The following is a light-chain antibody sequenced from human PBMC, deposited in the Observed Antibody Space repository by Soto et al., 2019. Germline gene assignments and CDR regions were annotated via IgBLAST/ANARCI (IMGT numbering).Light chain of an antibody. CDR1: QGISNY. V-gene: IGKV1-27*01. CDR2: AAS. J-gene: IGKJ1*01. CDR3: QKYNRAPWT. Sequence: DIQMTQSPSSLSASVRDRVTITCRASQGISNYLAWYQQKPGKVPKLLIYAASTLQSGVPSRFSGSGSGTDFPLTISSLQPEYVASYYCQKYNRAPWTFGQGTKVEIK.